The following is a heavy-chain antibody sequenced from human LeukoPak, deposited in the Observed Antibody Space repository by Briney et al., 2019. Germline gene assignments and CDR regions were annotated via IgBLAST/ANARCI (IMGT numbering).Heavy chain of an antibody. J-gene: IGHJ3*02. Sequence: PSETLSLTCAVYGGSFSGYYWSWIRQPPGKGLEWIGEINHSGSTNYNPSLKSRVTISVDTSKNQFSLKLSSVTAADTAVYYCARSAYSRSWYLAFDIWGQGTMVTVSS. V-gene: IGHV4-34*01. D-gene: IGHD6-13*01. CDR1: GGSFSGYY. CDR2: INHSGST. CDR3: ARSAYSRSWYLAFDI.